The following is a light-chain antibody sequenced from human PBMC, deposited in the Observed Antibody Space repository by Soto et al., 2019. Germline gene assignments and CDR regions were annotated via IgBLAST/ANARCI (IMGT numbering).Light chain of an antibody. CDR2: EDN. CDR3: QSYHSSTPYV. J-gene: IGLJ1*01. V-gene: IGLV6-57*03. CDR1: GGSIASGY. Sequence: NFMLTQPHSVSESPGKTVTISCTRSGGSIASGYVQWYQQRPGSAPNTVIYEDNQRPSGVPDRFSGSIDRSSNSASLTISGLKTEDEADYYCQSYHSSTPYVFGTGTNLTVL.